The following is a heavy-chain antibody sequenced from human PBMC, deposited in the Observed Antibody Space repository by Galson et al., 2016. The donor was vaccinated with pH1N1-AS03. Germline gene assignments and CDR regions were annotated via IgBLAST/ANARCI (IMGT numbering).Heavy chain of an antibody. CDR3: FEINNG. J-gene: IGHJ4*02. CDR1: GFTFSRHC. Sequence: SLRLSCAASGFTFSRHCMTWVRQAPGKGLEWVANINRDGSEKDYLDSVKGRFTISRDDASNSLYLQMNSLRAEDTAVYYCFEINNGGGQGTLVTVSS. D-gene: IGHD2-8*01. CDR2: INRDGSEK. V-gene: IGHV3-7*01.